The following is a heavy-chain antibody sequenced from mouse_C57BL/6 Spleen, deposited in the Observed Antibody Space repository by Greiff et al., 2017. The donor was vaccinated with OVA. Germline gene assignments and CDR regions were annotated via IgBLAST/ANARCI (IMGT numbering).Heavy chain of an antibody. D-gene: IGHD2-2*01. V-gene: IGHV1-7*01. J-gene: IGHJ2*01. CDR3: ARWLAGYYDY. CDR2: INPSSGYT. CDR1: GYTFTSYW. Sequence: QVQLKQSGAELAKPGASVKLSCKASGYTFTSYWMHWVKQRPGQGLEWIGYINPSSGYTKYNQKFKAKATLTADKSSSTAYLQLSSLTYEDSAVYYCARWLAGYYDYWGQRTTLAVSS.